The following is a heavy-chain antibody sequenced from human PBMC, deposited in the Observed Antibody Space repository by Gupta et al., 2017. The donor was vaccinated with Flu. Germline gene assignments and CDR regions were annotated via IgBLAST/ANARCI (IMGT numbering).Heavy chain of an antibody. CDR1: GFTFSRFW. CDR2: IKQDGSER. V-gene: IGHV3-7*01. J-gene: IGHJ5*02. CDR3: ARDVTEWFDP. Sequence: EVQLVESGGGLVQPGGSLRLSCAASGFTFSRFWMSWVRPAPGKGLEWVANIKQDGSERYYVDSVRGRFTISRDNAKNSLYLQMNSLRAGDTAVYYCARDVTEWFDPWGQGTLVTVSS.